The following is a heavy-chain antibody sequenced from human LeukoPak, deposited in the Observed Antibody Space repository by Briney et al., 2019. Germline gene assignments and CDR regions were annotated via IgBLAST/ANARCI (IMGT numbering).Heavy chain of an antibody. V-gene: IGHV3-23*01. Sequence: GGSLRLSCAASGFTFTNYAMAWVRQAPGKGLEWVSGISGSGGSTFYADSVKGRFTISRDNSNNTLYLRLNSLRAEDTALYYCAKDRVCSGGSCYFDSWGQGTLVTVSS. CDR1: GFTFTNYA. D-gene: IGHD2-15*01. J-gene: IGHJ4*02. CDR2: ISGSGGST. CDR3: AKDRVCSGGSCYFDS.